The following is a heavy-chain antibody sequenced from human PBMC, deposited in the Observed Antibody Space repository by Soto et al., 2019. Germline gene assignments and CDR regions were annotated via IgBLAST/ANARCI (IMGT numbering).Heavy chain of an antibody. CDR1: GFTVSSNY. J-gene: IGHJ4*02. D-gene: IGHD2-15*01. V-gene: IGHV3-66*01. CDR2: IYSGGST. CDR3: AREGVEAASD. Sequence: EVQLVESGGGLVQPGGSLRLSCAASGFTVSSNYMSWVRQAPGKGREWVSVIYSGGSTNYADSVKGRFTISRDNSKNTVYLQMNSLRAEDTAVYYCAREGVEAASDWGQGTLVTVSS.